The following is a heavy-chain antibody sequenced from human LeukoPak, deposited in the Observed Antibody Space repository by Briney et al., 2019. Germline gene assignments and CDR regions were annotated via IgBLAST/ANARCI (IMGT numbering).Heavy chain of an antibody. Sequence: PSETLSLTCTVSGGSISSSSYYWGWIRQPPGKGLEWIGTIHYSGSTNYTPSHKSRVTMSVDTSKNQFSLKLSSVTAADTAVYYCAKHESLIAFDIWGQGTMVTVSS. CDR3: AKHESLIAFDI. J-gene: IGHJ3*02. CDR1: GGSISSSSYY. CDR2: IHYSGST. V-gene: IGHV4-39*01.